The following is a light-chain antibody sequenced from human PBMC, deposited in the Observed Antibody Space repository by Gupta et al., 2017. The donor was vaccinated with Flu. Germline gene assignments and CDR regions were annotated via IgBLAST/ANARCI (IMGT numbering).Light chain of an antibody. Sequence: EIVLTQSPGTLSLSPGERATLSCRASQSVGSAYLAWYQQKAGQAPRLIIYGASVTATGIPDRCSGSGSVTDFSGSGTDFTLTISSLEPEDFAVYFCQQDGSSPQTFGQGTMVEIK. J-gene: IGKJ1*01. CDR1: QSVGSAY. V-gene: IGKV3-20*01. CDR2: GAS. CDR3: QQDGSSPQT.